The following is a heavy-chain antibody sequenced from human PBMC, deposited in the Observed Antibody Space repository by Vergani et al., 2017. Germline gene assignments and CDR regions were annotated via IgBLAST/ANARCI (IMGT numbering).Heavy chain of an antibody. D-gene: IGHD2-21*01. CDR3: AKARDPNCKGGNCYSYYYGLDL. V-gene: IGHV3-30*18. Sequence: QVQLVESGGGVVQPGTSLRLSCVVSGFALNRHAMYWVRQAPGKGLEWVAMISYDGDRRDYGDFVKGRFTISRDNSKDTLYLQMNSLRVEDTAIYYCAKARDPNCKGGNCYSYYYGLDLLGQGTTVTVSS. CDR1: GFALNRHA. J-gene: IGHJ6*02. CDR2: ISYDGDRR.